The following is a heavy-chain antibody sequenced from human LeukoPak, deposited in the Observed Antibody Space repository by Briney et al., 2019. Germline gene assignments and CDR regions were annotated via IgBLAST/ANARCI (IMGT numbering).Heavy chain of an antibody. V-gene: IGHV3-23*01. CDR3: AKQPPGYYYDSSGYTNTPEYYFDY. D-gene: IGHD3-22*01. Sequence: GGSLRLSCAASGFTFSSYAMSWVRQAPGKGLEWVSAISGSGGSTYYADSVKGRFTISRDNSKNTLYLQMNSLRAEDTAVYYCAKQPPGYYYDSSGYTNTPEYYFDYWGQGTLVTVSS. CDR2: ISGSGGST. CDR1: GFTFSSYA. J-gene: IGHJ4*02.